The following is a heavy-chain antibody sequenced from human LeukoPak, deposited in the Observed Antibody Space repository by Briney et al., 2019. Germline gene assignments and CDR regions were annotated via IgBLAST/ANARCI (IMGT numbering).Heavy chain of an antibody. V-gene: IGHV3-21*01. D-gene: IGHD5-12*01. CDR2: ISSDSSYI. Sequence: PGGSLRLSCAASGFIFSSYSLNWVRQAPGKGLEWVSSISSDSSYIYYADSVKGRFTISRDNAKNSLYLQMNSLSAEDTAVYYCAYTSGYDFSSYYYYYMDVWGKGTTVTVSS. J-gene: IGHJ6*03. CDR3: AYTSGYDFSSYYYYYMDV. CDR1: GFIFSSYS.